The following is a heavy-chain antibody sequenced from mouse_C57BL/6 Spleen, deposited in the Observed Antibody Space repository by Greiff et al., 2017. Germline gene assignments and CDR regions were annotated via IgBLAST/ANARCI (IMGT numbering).Heavy chain of an antibody. J-gene: IGHJ3*01. V-gene: IGHV3-6*01. D-gene: IGHD6-1*01. Sequence: EVQLQESGPGLVKPSQSLSLTCSVTGYSITSGYYWNWIRQFPGNKLEWMGYISYDGSNNYNPSLKNRISITRDTSKNQFFLKLNSVTTEDTATYYCARDWPLFAYWGQGTLVTVSA. CDR3: ARDWPLFAY. CDR2: ISYDGSN. CDR1: GYSITSGYY.